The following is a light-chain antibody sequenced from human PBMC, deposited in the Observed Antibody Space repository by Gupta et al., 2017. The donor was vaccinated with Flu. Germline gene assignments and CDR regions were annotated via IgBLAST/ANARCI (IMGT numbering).Light chain of an antibody. CDR3: QQSDSNLWT. CDR2: AAS. J-gene: IGKJ1*01. V-gene: IGKV1-39*01. CDR1: QSISTY. Sequence: PSSLSASVGDRVTITCRASQSISTYLNWYQQKRGKAPKLLIYAASSLKSGVSSRFSGGGSGTDFTLTISGLQSEDSATYYCQQSDSNLWTFGQGTKVEVK.